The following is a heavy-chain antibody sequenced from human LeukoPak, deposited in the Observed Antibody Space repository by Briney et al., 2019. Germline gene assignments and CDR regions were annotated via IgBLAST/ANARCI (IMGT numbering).Heavy chain of an antibody. D-gene: IGHD1-26*01. CDR2: IIPIFGTA. Sequence: EASVKVSCKASGYTFTSYGISWVRQAPGQGLEWMGGIIPIFGTANYAQKFQGRVTITTDESTSTAYMELSSLRSEDTAVYYCASRRNSQDSGSYIGMDVWGKGTTVTVSS. J-gene: IGHJ6*04. CDR1: GYTFTSYG. CDR3: ASRRNSQDSGSYIGMDV. V-gene: IGHV1-69*05.